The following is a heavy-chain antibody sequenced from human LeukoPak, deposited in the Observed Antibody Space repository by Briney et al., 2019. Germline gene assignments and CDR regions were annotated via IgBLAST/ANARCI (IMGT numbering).Heavy chain of an antibody. CDR2: ISSSSSYT. D-gene: IGHD5-18*01. Sequence: GGSLRLSCAASGFTVSSNYMSWVRQAPGKGLEWVSYISSSSSYTNYADSVKGRFTISRDNAKNSLYLRMNSLRAEDTAVYYCARGTGYSYGYQGWFDPWGQGTLVTVSS. J-gene: IGHJ5*02. V-gene: IGHV3-11*06. CDR3: ARGTGYSYGYQGWFDP. CDR1: GFTVSSNY.